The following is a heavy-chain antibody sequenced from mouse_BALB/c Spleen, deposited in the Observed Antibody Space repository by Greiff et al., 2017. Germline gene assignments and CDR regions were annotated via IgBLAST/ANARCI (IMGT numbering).Heavy chain of an antibody. D-gene: IGHD2-1*01. CDR1: GFSLTSYG. Sequence: VKLVESGPDLVAPSQSLSITCTVSGFSLTSYGVHWVRQPPGKGLEWLVVIWSDGSTTYNSALKSRLSISKDNSKSQVFLKMNSLQTDDTVMYYCARHRGNSFYPHAMDYWGQGTSVTVSS. V-gene: IGHV2-6-2*01. CDR3: ARHRGNSFYPHAMDY. J-gene: IGHJ4*01. CDR2: IWSDGST.